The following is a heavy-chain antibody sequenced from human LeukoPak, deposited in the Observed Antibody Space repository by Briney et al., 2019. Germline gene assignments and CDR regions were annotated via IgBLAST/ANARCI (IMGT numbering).Heavy chain of an antibody. D-gene: IGHD5-18*01. Sequence: SVKVSCKASGGTFSSYAISWVRQAPGQGLEWMGGIIPIFGTANYAQKFQGRVTITADKSTSTAYMELSSLRSEDTAVYYCARAGRGGSYGDYWGQGTLDTVSS. CDR2: IIPIFGTA. CDR3: ARAGRGGSYGDY. J-gene: IGHJ4*02. CDR1: GGTFSSYA. V-gene: IGHV1-69*06.